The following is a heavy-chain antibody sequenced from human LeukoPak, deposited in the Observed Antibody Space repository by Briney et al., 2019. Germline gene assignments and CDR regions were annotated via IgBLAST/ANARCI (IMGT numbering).Heavy chain of an antibody. CDR3: AADQFGYYYGSGNYP. Sequence: TSEKVSCKASGFTFTSSAVQWVRQARGQRLEWIGWIVVGSGNTNYAQKFQERVTITRDMSTSTAYMELSSLRSEDTAAYYCAADQFGYYYGSGNYPWGQGTLVTVSS. CDR1: GFTFTSSA. J-gene: IGHJ5*02. D-gene: IGHD3-10*01. V-gene: IGHV1-58*01. CDR2: IVVGSGNT.